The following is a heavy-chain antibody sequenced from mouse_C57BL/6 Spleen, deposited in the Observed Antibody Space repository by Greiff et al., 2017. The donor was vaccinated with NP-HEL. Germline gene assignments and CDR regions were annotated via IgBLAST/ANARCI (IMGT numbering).Heavy chain of an antibody. D-gene: IGHD3-2*02. J-gene: IGHJ4*01. CDR1: GYAFSSSW. CDR2: IYPGDGDT. CDR3: ASAPAAQATGAMDY. Sequence: VQLQQSGPELVKPGASVKISCKASGYAFSSSWMNWVKQRPGKGLEWIGRIYPGDGDTNYNGKFKGKATLTADKSSSTAYMQLSSLTSEDSAVYFCASAPAAQATGAMDYWGQGTSVTVSS. V-gene: IGHV1-82*01.